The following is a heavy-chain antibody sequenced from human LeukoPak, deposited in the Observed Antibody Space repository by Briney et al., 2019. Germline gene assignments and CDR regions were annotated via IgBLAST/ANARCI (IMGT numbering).Heavy chain of an antibody. CDR3: ARRTGTFDY. CDR1: GGSISXXSXX. J-gene: IGHJ4*02. D-gene: IGHD4-17*01. Sequence: PSETXSLTCTVSGGSISXXSXXXXWIRQPPXXGLXWXGXIYYSGSXYYNPSLXSRDTISVDTSKNQFSLKLSSVTAADTAVYYCARRTGTFDYWGQGTLVTVSS. CDR2: IYYSGSX. V-gene: IGHV4-39*01.